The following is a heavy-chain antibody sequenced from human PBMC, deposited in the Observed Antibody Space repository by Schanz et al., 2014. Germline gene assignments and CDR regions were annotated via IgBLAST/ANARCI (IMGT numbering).Heavy chain of an antibody. V-gene: IGHV3-23*01. Sequence: EVQLLESGGGLVQPGGSLRLSCAASGFTFSSNAMCWVRQAPGKGLEWVSTITSNGGGTYYADSVKGRFTISRDNAKNTLYLQMNSLRVEDTAEYYCVKNWKGHHITGRPGWSDGMDVWGQGTTVTVSS. CDR2: ITSNGGGT. CDR3: VKNWKGHHITGRPGWSDGMDV. J-gene: IGHJ6*02. D-gene: IGHD6-6*01. CDR1: GFTFSSNA.